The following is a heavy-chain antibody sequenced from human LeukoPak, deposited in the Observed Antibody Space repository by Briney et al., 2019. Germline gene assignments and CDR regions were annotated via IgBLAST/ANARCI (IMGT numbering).Heavy chain of an antibody. CDR1: GGSISSYY. CDR3: AREGYSSSSY. CDR2: IYYSGST. V-gene: IGHV4-59*12. Sequence: SETLSLTCTVSGGSISSYYWSWIRQPPGKGLEWIGYIYYSGSTNYNPSLKSRVTISVDTSKNQFSLKLSSVTAADTAVYYCAREGYSSSSYWGQGTLVTVSS. D-gene: IGHD6-6*01. J-gene: IGHJ4*02.